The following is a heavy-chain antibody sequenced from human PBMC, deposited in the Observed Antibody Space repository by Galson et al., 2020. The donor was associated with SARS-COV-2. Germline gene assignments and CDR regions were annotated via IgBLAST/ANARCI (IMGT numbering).Heavy chain of an antibody. V-gene: IGHV3-33*01. CDR3: AGCQGVYYYYGMDV. D-gene: IGHD3-16*01. CDR1: GFTFSSYD. J-gene: IGHJ6*02. CDR2: IWYDGSNK. Sequence: TGGSLRLSCAASGFTFSSYDMHWVRQAPGKGLEWVAVIWYDGSNKYYADSVKGRFTISRDNSKNTLYLQMNSLRAEDTAVYYCAGCQGVYYYYGMDVWGQGTTVTVSS.